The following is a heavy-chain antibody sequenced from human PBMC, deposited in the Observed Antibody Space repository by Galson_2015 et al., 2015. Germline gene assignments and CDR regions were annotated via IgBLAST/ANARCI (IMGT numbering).Heavy chain of an antibody. D-gene: IGHD3-22*01. Sequence: SLRLSCAASGFTVSSNYMNWVRQAPGKGLEWVSVIYSSDGTYFADSVKGRFTISRDNSKNTLYLQMNSLRAEDTAVYFCARGVTDSSGYSYYFDCWGQGTLVTVSS. CDR2: IYSSDGT. J-gene: IGHJ4*02. CDR1: GFTVSSNY. V-gene: IGHV3-53*01. CDR3: ARGVTDSSGYSYYFDC.